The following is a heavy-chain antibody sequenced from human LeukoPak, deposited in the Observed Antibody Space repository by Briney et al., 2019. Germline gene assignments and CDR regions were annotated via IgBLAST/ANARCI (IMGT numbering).Heavy chain of an antibody. Sequence: GGSLRLSCAASGFILSTYVMSWVRQAPGKGLEWVSTISSSGGYTYFADSVKGRFTISRDNAKNSLYLQMNSLRAEDTAVYHCARDRLLEDRDYSYYYYMDVWGKGTTVTVSS. V-gene: IGHV3-21*01. CDR1: GFILSTYV. CDR2: ISSSGGYT. CDR3: ARDRLLEDRDYSYYYYMDV. D-gene: IGHD1-1*01. J-gene: IGHJ6*03.